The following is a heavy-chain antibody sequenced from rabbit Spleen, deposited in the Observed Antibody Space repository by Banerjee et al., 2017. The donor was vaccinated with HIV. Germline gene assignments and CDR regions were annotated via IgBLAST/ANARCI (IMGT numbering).Heavy chain of an antibody. Sequence: QSFEESGGDLVKPGASLTLTCTASGFSFSGNYWISWVRQAPGKGLEWIACIDGDNNGGAYYASWAKGRFTISKTSSTTVTLQMTSLTVADMATYFCARDWVATPGFWGPGTLVTVS. CDR1: GFSFSGNYW. CDR3: ARDWVATPGF. D-gene: IGHD3-1*01. J-gene: IGHJ3*01. V-gene: IGHV1S40*01. CDR2: IDGDNNGGA.